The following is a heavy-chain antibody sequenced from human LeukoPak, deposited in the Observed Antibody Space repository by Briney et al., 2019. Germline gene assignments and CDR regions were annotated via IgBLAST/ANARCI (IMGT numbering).Heavy chain of an antibody. CDR1: GFTFSSYR. CDR3: ARGDSSLTFDY. CDR2: ISGSSTYI. D-gene: IGHD6-13*01. J-gene: IGHJ4*02. Sequence: GGSLRLACAASGFTFSSYRMNWVRQAPGKGLEWVSSISGSSTYIYYADSVQGRFTISRDNANNSLYLQMNNLRAEDTALYYCARGDSSLTFDYWGQGTLVTVSS. V-gene: IGHV3-21*01.